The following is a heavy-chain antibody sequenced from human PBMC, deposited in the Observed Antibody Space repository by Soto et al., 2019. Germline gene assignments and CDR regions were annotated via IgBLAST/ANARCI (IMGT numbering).Heavy chain of an antibody. D-gene: IGHD2-2*01. V-gene: IGHV3-9*01. CDR3: AKDIVCSSTSGYAVVFKYYFDY. J-gene: IGHJ4*02. CDR2: ISWNSGSI. CDR1: GFTFDDYA. Sequence: GGSLRLSCAASGFTFDDYAMHWVRQAPGKGLEWVSGISWNSGSIGYADSVKGRFTISRDNAKNSLYLQMNSLRAEDTALYYCAKDIVCSSTSGYAVVFKYYFDYWGQGTLVTVSS.